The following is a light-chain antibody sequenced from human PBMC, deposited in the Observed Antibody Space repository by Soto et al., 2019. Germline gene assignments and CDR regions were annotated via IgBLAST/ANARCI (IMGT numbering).Light chain of an antibody. CDR1: ASNIGNNS. Sequence: QSALTQPPSVSAAPGQRVTISCSGSASNIGNNSVSWYQQLPGAAPKLLIYDDNNRPSGIPDRFSGSKSSTSATLGITGLQTGDEADYYCGTWDTSLPACVFGPGTKVTVL. J-gene: IGLJ1*01. CDR2: DDN. CDR3: GTWDTSLPACV. V-gene: IGLV1-51*01.